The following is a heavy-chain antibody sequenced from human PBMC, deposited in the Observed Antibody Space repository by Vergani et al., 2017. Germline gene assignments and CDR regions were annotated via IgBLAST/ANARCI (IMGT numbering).Heavy chain of an antibody. CDR2: ISGSGGST. J-gene: IGHJ5*02. CDR1: GFTFSSYA. CDR3: VRAYDSSGYYYEDWFDP. Sequence: EVQLLESGGGLVQPGGSLRLSCAASGFTFSSYAMSWVRQAPGKGLEWVSAISGSGGSTYYEDSVKGRFTISRDNSKNTLYLQMNSLRTEDTAGYYCVRAYDSSGYYYEDWFDPWGQGTLVTVSS. V-gene: IGHV3-23*01. D-gene: IGHD3-22*01.